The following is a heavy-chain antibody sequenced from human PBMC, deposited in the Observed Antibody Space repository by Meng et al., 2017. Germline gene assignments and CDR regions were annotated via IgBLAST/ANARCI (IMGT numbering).Heavy chain of an antibody. Sequence: SDTLSLTCTVSGYSISSGYYWGWIRQPPGKGLEWIGSIYHSGSTYYNPSLKSRVTISVDTSKNQFSLKLSSVTAADTAVYYCARYREHYYDSSGYYRWSRGYYFDYWGQGTLVTVSS. CDR3: ARYREHYYDSSGYYRWSRGYYFDY. D-gene: IGHD3-22*01. V-gene: IGHV4-38-2*02. J-gene: IGHJ4*02. CDR1: GYSISSGYY. CDR2: IYHSGST.